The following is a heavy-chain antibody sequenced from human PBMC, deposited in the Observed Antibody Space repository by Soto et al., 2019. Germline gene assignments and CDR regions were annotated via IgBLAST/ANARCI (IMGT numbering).Heavy chain of an antibody. J-gene: IGHJ6*02. CDR3: ARYFPFFEWYCYGMDV. Sequence: ASVKVSCKGSGYSFSGYYIHWVRQAPGQGLEWMGWIKANSGETDYAQTFLGRVTMTSDTSSSTAFMALSSLRSDDTAVYYCARYFPFFEWYCYGMDVWGQGTTGPGS. D-gene: IGHD3-3*01. V-gene: IGHV1-2*02. CDR1: GYSFSGYY. CDR2: IKANSGET.